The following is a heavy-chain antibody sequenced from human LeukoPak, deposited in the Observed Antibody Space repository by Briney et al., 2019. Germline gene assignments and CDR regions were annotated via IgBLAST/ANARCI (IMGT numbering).Heavy chain of an antibody. V-gene: IGHV3-74*01. Sequence: GGSLILSCAASGFTFRGYWMHWVRHAPGKGLVWVSRINADGSSTTYADSAKGRFTISRDNAKNTLYLQMNSLRAEDTAVYYCARDLLLGGQGTLVTVSS. CDR1: GFTFRGYW. CDR3: ARDLLL. J-gene: IGHJ4*02. CDR2: INADGSST. D-gene: IGHD2/OR15-2a*01.